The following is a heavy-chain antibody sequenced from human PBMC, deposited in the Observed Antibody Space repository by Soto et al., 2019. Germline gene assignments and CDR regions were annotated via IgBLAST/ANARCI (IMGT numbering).Heavy chain of an antibody. Sequence: QVQLVESGGGVVQPGRSLRLSCAASGFTFSSYGMHWVRQAPGKGLEWVAVIWYDGSNKYYADSMKGRFTISSDNSKNTLYLKMNRLRAEDTAAYYCARDLNYYGTGKDYDGMHVWGQGTTVNVSS. D-gene: IGHD3-10*01. V-gene: IGHV3-33*01. CDR2: IWYDGSNK. J-gene: IGHJ6*02. CDR1: GFTFSSYG. CDR3: ARDLNYYGTGKDYDGMHV.